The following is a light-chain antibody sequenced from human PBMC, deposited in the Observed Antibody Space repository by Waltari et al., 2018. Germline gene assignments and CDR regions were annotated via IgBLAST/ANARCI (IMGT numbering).Light chain of an antibody. J-gene: IGLJ3*02. CDR2: RND. CDR3: VAWDDSLSATV. V-gene: IGLV1-47*01. CDR1: SSTIGSNY. Sequence: QSVLTQPPSASGTPGQRVTISCSGSSSTIGSNYVYWYQHLPGTAPKLLIYRNDQRPSRVPDRFSGVKSGTSASLAISEFRSGDEADYYCVAWDDSLSATVFGGGTKLTVL.